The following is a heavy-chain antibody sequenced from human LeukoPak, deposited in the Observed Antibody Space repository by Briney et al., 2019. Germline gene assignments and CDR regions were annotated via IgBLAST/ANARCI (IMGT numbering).Heavy chain of an antibody. D-gene: IGHD3-22*01. CDR2: IYYSGST. V-gene: IGHV4-39*07. CDR3: ARAGDHITMIARFDP. CDR1: GGSISSSSYY. J-gene: IGHJ5*02. Sequence: SETLSLTCTVSGGSISSSSYYWGWIRQPPGKGLEWIGSIYYSGSTYYNPSLKSRVTISVDTSKNQFSLKLSSVTAADTAVYYCARAGDHITMIARFDPWGQGTLVTVSS.